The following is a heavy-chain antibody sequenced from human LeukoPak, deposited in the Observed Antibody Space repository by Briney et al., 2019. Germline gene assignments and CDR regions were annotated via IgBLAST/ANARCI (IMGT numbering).Heavy chain of an antibody. Sequence: NPSETLSLTCTVSGGSISSYYWSWIRQPPGKGLEWIGYIYYSGSTNYNPSLKSRVTISVDTSKNQFSLKLSSVTAADTAVYYCARLFYGSGYYYFDYWGQGTLATVSS. CDR1: GGSISSYY. D-gene: IGHD6-19*01. CDR2: IYYSGST. CDR3: ARLFYGSGYYYFDY. J-gene: IGHJ4*02. V-gene: IGHV4-59*08.